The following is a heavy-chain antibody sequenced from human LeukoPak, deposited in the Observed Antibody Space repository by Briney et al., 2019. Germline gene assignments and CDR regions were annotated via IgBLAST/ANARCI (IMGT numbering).Heavy chain of an antibody. CDR3: AKQQWLGYFDC. Sequence: PGRSLRLSCAASGFTFSSYGMHWVRQAPGKGLEWVAVISYDGSNKYYADSVKGRFTISRDNSKNTLYLQMNSLRAEDTAAYYCAKQQWLGYFDCWGQGTLVTVSS. D-gene: IGHD6-19*01. CDR1: GFTFSSYG. V-gene: IGHV3-30*18. J-gene: IGHJ4*02. CDR2: ISYDGSNK.